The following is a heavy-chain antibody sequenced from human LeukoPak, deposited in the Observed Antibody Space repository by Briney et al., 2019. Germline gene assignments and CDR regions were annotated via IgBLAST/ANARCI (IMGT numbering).Heavy chain of an antibody. Sequence: PGGSLRLSCAASGFTFSDYYMSWIRQTPGKGPEWISYISTHASAIYYEDSVKGRFTISRDNAKNSLYLQMNSLGAEDTAVYYCARDRGGNFFDDWGQGTLVAVSS. V-gene: IGHV3-11*01. D-gene: IGHD3-10*01. CDR3: ARDRGGNFFDD. CDR2: ISTHASAI. CDR1: GFTFSDYY. J-gene: IGHJ4*02.